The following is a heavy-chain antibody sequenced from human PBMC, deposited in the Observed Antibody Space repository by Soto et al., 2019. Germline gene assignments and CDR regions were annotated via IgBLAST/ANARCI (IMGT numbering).Heavy chain of an antibody. J-gene: IGHJ3*02. Sequence: PGGSLRLSCAASGFTFSSYALNWVRQAPGKGLEWVSAISGSGGSTYYADSVKGRFTISRDNSKNTLYLQMNSLRAEDTAGYYCEKELLGYYDSSDHRTNVALHIWGRGTIVTVSS. V-gene: IGHV3-23*01. D-gene: IGHD3-22*01. CDR3: EKELLGYYDSSDHRTNVALHI. CDR2: ISGSGGST. CDR1: GFTFSSYA.